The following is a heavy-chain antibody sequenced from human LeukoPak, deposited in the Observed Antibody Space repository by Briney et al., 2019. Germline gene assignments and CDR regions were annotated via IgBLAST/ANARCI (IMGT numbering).Heavy chain of an antibody. CDR3: ARVGAAMDNFDY. D-gene: IGHD5-18*01. CDR2: IYYSGST. V-gene: IGHV4-59*01. J-gene: IGHJ4*02. CDR1: GDSISSYY. Sequence: PSETLSLTCIVSGDSISSYYWSWIRQPPGKGLEWIGYIYYSGSTNYNPSLKSRVTISVDASKNHFSLKLSSVTAADTAVYYCARVGAAMDNFDYWGQGTLVTVS.